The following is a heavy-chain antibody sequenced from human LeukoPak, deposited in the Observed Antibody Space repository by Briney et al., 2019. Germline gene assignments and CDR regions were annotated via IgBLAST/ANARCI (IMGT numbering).Heavy chain of an antibody. J-gene: IGHJ4*02. D-gene: IGHD6-6*01. CDR3: ARGLTTEYSSSSLDFDY. CDR1: GYTFTSYD. CDR2: MNPNSGNT. V-gene: IGHV1-8*01. Sequence: GTSVKVSCKASGYTFTSYDINWVRQATGQGLEWMGWMNPNSGNTGYAQKFQGRVTMTRNTSISTAYMELSSLRSEDTAVYYCARGLTTEYSSSSLDFDYCGQGTLVTVSS.